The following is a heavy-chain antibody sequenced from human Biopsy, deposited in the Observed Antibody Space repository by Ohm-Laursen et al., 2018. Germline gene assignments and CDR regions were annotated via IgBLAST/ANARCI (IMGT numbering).Heavy chain of an antibody. CDR3: ARDRGYYSDRTVPGYFDL. V-gene: IGHV4-59*01. CDR2: VYYTGST. CDR1: GDSISSYY. D-gene: IGHD3-22*01. Sequence: GTLSLTCTVSGDSISSYYWSWVRQPPGKGLQWIGYVYYTGSTDYNPSLQSRVTISVDTSKNHFSLRLRSVTPADTAIYCARDRGYYSDRTVPGYFDLWGRGTLVTVSS. J-gene: IGHJ2*01.